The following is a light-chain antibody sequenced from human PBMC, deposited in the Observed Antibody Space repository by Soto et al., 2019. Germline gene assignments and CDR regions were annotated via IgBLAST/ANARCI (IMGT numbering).Light chain of an antibody. J-gene: IGKJ2*01. CDR1: QTISTY. Sequence: DIQMTQSPSSLSASVGDSVTITCRASQTISTYLNWYQQKPGKAHRXLIYDASSLLSGVPSRFSGSGSGTAGTITIASLQPEDCSTYYCQQSDRTPYTFGQGTKVDIK. CDR2: DAS. V-gene: IGKV1-39*01. CDR3: QQSDRTPYT.